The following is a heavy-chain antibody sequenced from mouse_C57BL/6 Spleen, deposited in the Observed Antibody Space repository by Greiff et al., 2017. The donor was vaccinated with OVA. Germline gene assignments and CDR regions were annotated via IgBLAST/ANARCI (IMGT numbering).Heavy chain of an antibody. CDR1: GFTFSNYW. CDR2: IRLKSDNYAT. V-gene: IGHV6-3*01. CDR3: TYYYGRAMDY. J-gene: IGHJ4*01. D-gene: IGHD1-1*01. Sequence: EVKLQESGGGLVQPGGSMKLSCVASGFTFSNYWMNWVRQSPEKGLEWVAQIRLKSDNYATHYAESVKGRFTISRDDSKSSVYLQMNNLRAEDTGIYYCTYYYGRAMDYWGQGTSVTVSS.